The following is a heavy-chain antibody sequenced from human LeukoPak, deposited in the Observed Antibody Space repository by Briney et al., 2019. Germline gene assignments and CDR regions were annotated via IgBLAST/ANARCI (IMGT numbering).Heavy chain of an antibody. CDR3: ARGSPLVSAKHFDY. D-gene: IGHD6-13*01. V-gene: IGHV1-2*02. CDR2: INPNSGGT. J-gene: IGHJ4*02. Sequence: GASVKVSCKASGYTFTGYYMHWVRQAPGQGLEWMGWINPNSGGTNYAQKFQGRVTMTRDTPISTAYMELSRLRSDDTAVYYCARGSPLVSAKHFDYWGQGTLVTVSS. CDR1: GYTFTGYY.